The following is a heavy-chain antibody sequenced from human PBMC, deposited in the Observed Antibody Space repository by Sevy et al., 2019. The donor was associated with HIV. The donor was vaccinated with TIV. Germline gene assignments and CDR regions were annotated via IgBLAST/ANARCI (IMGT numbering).Heavy chain of an antibody. D-gene: IGHD3-22*01. J-gene: IGHJ4*02. V-gene: IGHV3-48*02. CDR3: ARERGTYYDTSGYPYLLEAGFDY. CDR2: INSDSDTM. Sequence: GGSLRLSCVASGFPFNYYAMNWVRQAPGKGLEWILYINSDSDTMNYGHSVKGRFPISRVNAKNSLYLQMNSLRDEDTAVYYCARERGTYYDTSGYPYLLEAGFDYWGQGTLVTVSS. CDR1: GFPFNYYA.